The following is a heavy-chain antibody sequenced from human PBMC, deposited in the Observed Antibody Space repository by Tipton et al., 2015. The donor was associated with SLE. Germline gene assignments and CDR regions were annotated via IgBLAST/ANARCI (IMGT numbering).Heavy chain of an antibody. CDR2: ISGSGGST. J-gene: IGHJ4*02. V-gene: IGHV3-23*01. CDR1: GFTFSSYA. CDR3: AKGVLLWFRGPYFDY. D-gene: IGHD3-10*01. Sequence: GSLRLSCAASGFTFSSYAMSWVRQAPGKGLEWVSAISGSGGSTYYADSVKGRFTISRDNSKNTLYLQMNSLRAEDTVVYYCAKGVLLWFRGPYFDYWGQGTLVTVSS.